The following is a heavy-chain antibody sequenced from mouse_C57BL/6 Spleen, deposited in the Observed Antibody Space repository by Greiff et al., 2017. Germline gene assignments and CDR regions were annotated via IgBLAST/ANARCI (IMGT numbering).Heavy chain of an antibody. D-gene: IGHD4-1*01. CDR1: GYTFTDYE. CDR2: IDPDTGCT. J-gene: IGHJ3*01. Sequence: QVQLQQSGAELVRPGASVTLSCKASGYTFTDYEMHWVKQTPVHGLEWIGAIDPDTGCTAYNQKFKGKATLTADNSSSTAYMQLRSLTSEESAVYYCTRFWGWLAYWGQGTLVTVSA. CDR3: TRFWGWLAY. V-gene: IGHV1-15*01.